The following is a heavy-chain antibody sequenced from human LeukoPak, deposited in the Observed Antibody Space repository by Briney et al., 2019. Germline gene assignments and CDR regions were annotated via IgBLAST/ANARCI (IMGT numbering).Heavy chain of an antibody. CDR2: IYYSGST. CDR3: ARGRYDYVWGSYRYGNWFDP. CDR1: GGSISSYY. D-gene: IGHD3-16*02. Sequence: PSETLSLTCTVSGGSISSYYWSWIRQPPGKGLEWIGYIYYSGSTNYNPSLKSRVTISVDTSKNQFSLKLSSVTAADTAVYYCARGRYDYVWGSYRYGNWFDPWGQGTLVTVSS. J-gene: IGHJ5*02. V-gene: IGHV4-59*01.